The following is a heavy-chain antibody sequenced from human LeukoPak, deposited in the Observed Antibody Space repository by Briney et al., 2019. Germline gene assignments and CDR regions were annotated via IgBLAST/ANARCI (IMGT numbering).Heavy chain of an antibody. J-gene: IGHJ4*02. D-gene: IGHD3-16*01. CDR1: GFTFSSYW. Sequence: GGSLRLSCAASGFTFSSYWMHWVRQAPGKGLVWVSRINSDGSSTSYADSVKGRFTISRDNAKSSLYLQMNSLRDEDTAVYYCVRGAGGMDYWGQGALVTVSS. V-gene: IGHV3-74*01. CDR3: VRGAGGMDY. CDR2: INSDGSST.